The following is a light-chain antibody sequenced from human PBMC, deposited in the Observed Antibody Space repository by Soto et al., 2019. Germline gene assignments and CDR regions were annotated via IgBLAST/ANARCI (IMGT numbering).Light chain of an antibody. J-gene: IGLJ2*01. CDR2: QDD. CDR3: QAWDSTTVL. Sequence: SYELTQSPSVSVSPGQTVTITCSGDGLGETYACWYQQKTGQSPVLVIYQDDQRPSGIPERFSGSNSGNTATLTISGTQAMDEANYFCQAWDSTTVLFGGGTKLTVL. CDR1: GLGETY. V-gene: IGLV3-1*01.